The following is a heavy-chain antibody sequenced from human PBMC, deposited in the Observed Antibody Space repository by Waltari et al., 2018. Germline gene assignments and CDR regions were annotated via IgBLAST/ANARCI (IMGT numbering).Heavy chain of an antibody. J-gene: IGHJ5*02. D-gene: IGHD3-22*01. CDR2: ISYDGSNK. CDR1: GFTFSSYA. Sequence: QVQLVESGGGVVQPGRSLRLSCAASGFTFSSYAMHWVRQAPGKGLEWVAVISYDGSNKYYADSVKGRFTISRDNSKNTLYLQMNSLRAEDTAVYYCARGPGHYDSSGYGPFDPWGQGTLVTVSS. CDR3: ARGPGHYDSSGYGPFDP. V-gene: IGHV3-30-3*01.